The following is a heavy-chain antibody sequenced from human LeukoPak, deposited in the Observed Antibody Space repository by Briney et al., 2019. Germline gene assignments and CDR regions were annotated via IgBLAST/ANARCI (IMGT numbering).Heavy chain of an antibody. CDR3: ARGPVAGTALDY. D-gene: IGHD6-19*01. CDR2: INDSGST. J-gene: IGHJ4*02. V-gene: IGHV4-34*01. CDR1: GGSFSGYY. Sequence: PSDTRSLTCAVYGGSFSGYYWSWIRQPPGKGLEWIGEINDSGSTNYNPSLKSRVTISVDTSKNQFSLKLSSVTAADTAVYYCARGPVAGTALDYWGQGTLVTV.